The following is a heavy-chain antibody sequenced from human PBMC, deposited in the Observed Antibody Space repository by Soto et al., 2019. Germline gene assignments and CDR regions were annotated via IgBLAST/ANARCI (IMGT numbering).Heavy chain of an antibody. Sequence: QVQLVQSGAEVKKPGASVKVSCKASGYTFTSYGISWVRQAPGQGLEWMGWISAYNGNTNYAQKLQGRVTMTTDTFTSTAYMELRSLRSDYTAVYYCARDRGRSSWYYALNDYWGQGTLVTVSS. D-gene: IGHD6-13*01. CDR3: ARDRGRSSWYYALNDY. J-gene: IGHJ4*02. V-gene: IGHV1-18*01. CDR2: ISAYNGNT. CDR1: GYTFTSYG.